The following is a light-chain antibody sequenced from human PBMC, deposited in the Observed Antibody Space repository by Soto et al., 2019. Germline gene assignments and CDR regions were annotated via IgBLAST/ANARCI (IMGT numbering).Light chain of an antibody. Sequence: VVLTQSPATLSLSLGESATLSCRASQSVGSNLAWYQQKRGQTPRLLIYDATERATGIPARVTGSRSGTDFTLSISSLEPYDFPVYYCHHRSDRLSVGGGTLVEI. CDR2: DAT. CDR1: QSVGSN. CDR3: HHRSDRLS. V-gene: IGKV3-11*01. J-gene: IGKJ4*01.